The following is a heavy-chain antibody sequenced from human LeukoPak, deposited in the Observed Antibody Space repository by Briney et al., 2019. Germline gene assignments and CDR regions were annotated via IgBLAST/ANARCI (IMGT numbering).Heavy chain of an antibody. Sequence: PGGSLRLSCAASGFTFSSYAMHWVRQAPGKGPEWVSGISWNSGSIGYADSVKGRFTISRDNAKNTLYLQMNSLRAEDTAVYYCASSRGTGFDYWGQGTLVTVSS. CDR2: ISWNSGSI. J-gene: IGHJ4*02. V-gene: IGHV3-9*01. D-gene: IGHD2-15*01. CDR3: ASSRGTGFDY. CDR1: GFTFSSYA.